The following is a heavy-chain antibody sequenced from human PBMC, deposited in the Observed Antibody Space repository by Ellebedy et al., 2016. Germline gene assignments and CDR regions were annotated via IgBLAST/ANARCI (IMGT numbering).Heavy chain of an antibody. J-gene: IGHJ5*02. CDR1: GFTFSRYA. CDR3: AKGVGDTAMVMSWFDP. D-gene: IGHD5-18*01. V-gene: IGHV3-23*01. Sequence: GESLKISCAASGFTFSRYAMSWVRQAPGKGLEWVSGISGSGGSTYYADSVKGRLTISRDNSKNTLYLQMNSLRAEDTAVYYCAKGVGDTAMVMSWFDPWGQGTLVIVSS. CDR2: ISGSGGST.